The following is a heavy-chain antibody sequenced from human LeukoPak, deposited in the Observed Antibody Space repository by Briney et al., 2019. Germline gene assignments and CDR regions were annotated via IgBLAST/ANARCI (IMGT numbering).Heavy chain of an antibody. D-gene: IGHD3-3*01. V-gene: IGHV4-39*07. CDR1: GGSISSSSYY. CDR3: ARVATIFGVAHLYYYYYYMDV. Sequence: SETLSLTCTVSGGSISSSSYYWGWIRQPPGKGLEWIGSIYYSGSTYYNPSLKSRVTISVDTSKNQFSLKLSSVTAADTAVYYCARVATIFGVAHLYYYYYYMDVWGKGTTVTVSS. CDR2: IYYSGST. J-gene: IGHJ6*03.